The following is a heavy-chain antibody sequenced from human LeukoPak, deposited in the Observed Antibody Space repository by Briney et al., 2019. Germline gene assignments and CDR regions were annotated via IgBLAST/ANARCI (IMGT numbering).Heavy chain of an antibody. CDR1: GFTFSDHY. CDR3: ARLLRVGYCSTTTCNWFDP. Sequence: GSLRLSCAASGFTFSDHYMDWVRQAPGKGLEWVGSIYYSGSTYYSPSLKSRVTISVDTSKNQFSLKLSSVTAADTAVYYCARLLRVGYCSTTTCNWFDPWGQGTLVTVSS. CDR2: IYYSGST. V-gene: IGHV4-38-2*01. J-gene: IGHJ5*02. D-gene: IGHD2-2*03.